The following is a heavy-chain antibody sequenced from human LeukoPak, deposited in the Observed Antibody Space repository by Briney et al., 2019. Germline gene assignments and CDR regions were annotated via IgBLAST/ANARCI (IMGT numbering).Heavy chain of an antibody. Sequence: SETLSLTCTVSGGSISSGGYYWSWIRQHPGKGLEWIGYIYYSGSTYYNPSLKSRVTISVDTSKNQFSLKLSSVTAADTAMYYCARHGGGGESYPRVFDYWGRGNLVTVSS. V-gene: IGHV4-31*03. CDR3: ARHGGGGESYPRVFDY. CDR2: IYYSGST. CDR1: GGSISSGGYY. J-gene: IGHJ4*02. D-gene: IGHD1-26*01.